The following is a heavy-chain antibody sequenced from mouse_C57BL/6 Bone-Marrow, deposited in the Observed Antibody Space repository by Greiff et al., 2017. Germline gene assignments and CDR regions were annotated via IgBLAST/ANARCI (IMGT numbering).Heavy chain of an antibody. CDR3: ARGGRLLAWFAY. Sequence: QVQLQQSGAELVKPGASVMISCKASGYAFSSYWMNWVKQRPGKGLEWIGQIYPGDGDTNYNGKFKGKATLTADKSSSTAYMQRSSLTSEDSAVYFCARGGRLLAWFAYWGQGTLVTVSA. D-gene: IGHD2-3*01. CDR2: IYPGDGDT. J-gene: IGHJ3*01. V-gene: IGHV1-80*01. CDR1: GYAFSSYW.